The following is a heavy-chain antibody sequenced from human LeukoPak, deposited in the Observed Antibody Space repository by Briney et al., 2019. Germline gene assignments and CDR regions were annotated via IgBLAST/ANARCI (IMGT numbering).Heavy chain of an antibody. CDR2: IYYSGST. J-gene: IGHJ5*02. Sequence: SETLSLTCTVSGGSISSSSYYWGWIRQPPGKGLEWIGSIYYSGSTYYNPSLKSRVTISVDTSKNQFSLKLSSVTAADTAVYYCARECYDYVWGSYRFVDPWGQGTLVTVSS. V-gene: IGHV4-39*07. CDR3: ARECYDYVWGSYRFVDP. D-gene: IGHD3-16*02. CDR1: GGSISSSSYY.